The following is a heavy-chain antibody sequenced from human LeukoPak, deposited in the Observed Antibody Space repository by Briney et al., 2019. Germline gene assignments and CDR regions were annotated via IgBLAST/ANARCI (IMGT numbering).Heavy chain of an antibody. J-gene: IGHJ4*02. CDR1: ASTFSSYA. Sequence: PGRSMSLSCAASASTFSSYALSWVRQPQGQGLEWDSAISSSGGSTYYDDSVKGRFTISTDNSKNTLYLQMNSLRAEDTAVYYCAESPLGGMVRGVQTDYWGRGTLVTVSS. D-gene: IGHD3-10*01. CDR3: AESPLGGMVRGVQTDY. CDR2: ISSSGGST. V-gene: IGHV3-23*01.